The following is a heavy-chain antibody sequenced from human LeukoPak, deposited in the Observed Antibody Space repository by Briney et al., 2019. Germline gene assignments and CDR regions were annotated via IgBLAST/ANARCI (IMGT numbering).Heavy chain of an antibody. D-gene: IGHD6-19*01. CDR2: INHSGST. J-gene: IGHJ4*02. Sequence: PSETLSLTCAVYGGSFSGYYWTWIRQPPGKGLEWIGEINHSGSTNYNPSLKSRVTMSVDTSKKQFSLKMTSVTAADTAVYYCARVAQGFLSSGWHWGQGTLVTVSS. V-gene: IGHV4-34*01. CDR3: ARVAQGFLSSGWH. CDR1: GGSFSGYY.